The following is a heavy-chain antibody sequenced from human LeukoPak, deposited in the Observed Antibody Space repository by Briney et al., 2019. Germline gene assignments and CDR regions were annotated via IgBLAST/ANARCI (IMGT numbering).Heavy chain of an antibody. CDR3: TRLGGDGYNSGYFDY. CDR1: GFTFSGSA. Sequence: GGSLRLSCAASGFTFSGSAMHWVRQASGKGLEWVGRIRSKANSYAPAYAASVKGRFTISRDDSKNTAYLQMNSLKTEDTAVYYCTRLGGDGYNSGYFDYWGQGTLVTVSS. J-gene: IGHJ4*02. D-gene: IGHD5-24*01. CDR2: IRSKANSYAP. V-gene: IGHV3-73*01.